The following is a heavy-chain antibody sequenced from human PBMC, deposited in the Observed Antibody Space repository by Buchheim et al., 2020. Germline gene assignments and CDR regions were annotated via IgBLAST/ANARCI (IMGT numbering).Heavy chain of an antibody. CDR1: GGSISGSDW. Sequence: QVQLQESGPGLVKPSETLSLTCAVSGGSISGSDWWSWVRQPPGKGLEWVGEISSGGRSNYNPSLKSRVTISIEKARNQLSLKLTSVTAADTAVYYCARENWSGEGGYDCWGQGTL. CDR3: ARENWSGEGGYDC. CDR2: ISSGGRS. J-gene: IGHJ4*02. D-gene: IGHD3-3*01. V-gene: IGHV4-4*02.